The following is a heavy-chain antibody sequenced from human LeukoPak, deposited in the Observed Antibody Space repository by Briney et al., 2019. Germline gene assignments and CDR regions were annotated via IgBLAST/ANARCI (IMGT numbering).Heavy chain of an antibody. CDR2: IYYSGST. V-gene: IGHV4-59*01. CDR1: GGSTSSYY. D-gene: IGHD6-19*01. CDR3: ASTGYSSGWYFNY. J-gene: IGHJ4*02. Sequence: SETLSLTCTVSGGSTSSYYWSWIRQPPGKGLEWIGYIYYSGSTNYNPSLKSRVTISVDTSKNQFSLKLSSVTAADTAVYYCASTGYSSGWYFNYWGQGTLVTVSS.